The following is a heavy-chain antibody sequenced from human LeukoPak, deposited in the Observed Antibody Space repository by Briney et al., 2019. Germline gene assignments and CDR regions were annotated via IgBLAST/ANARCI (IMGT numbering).Heavy chain of an antibody. Sequence: PGGSLRLSCAASGFTFSTYWVTWVRRAPGKGLEWVSVIYSGGSTYYADSVKGRFTISRDNSKNTLYLQMNSLRAEDTAVYYCASSSIAAARLLGFDYWGQGTLVTVSS. D-gene: IGHD6-13*01. CDR2: IYSGGST. CDR1: GFTFSTYW. CDR3: ASSSIAAARLLGFDY. J-gene: IGHJ4*02. V-gene: IGHV3-53*01.